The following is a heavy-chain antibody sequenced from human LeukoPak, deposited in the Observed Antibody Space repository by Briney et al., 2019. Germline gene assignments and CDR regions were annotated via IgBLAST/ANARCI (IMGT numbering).Heavy chain of an antibody. CDR2: IIPIFGTA. CDR3: AREGIYSSGSPLANRD. D-gene: IGHD6-19*01. J-gene: IGHJ4*02. V-gene: IGHV1-69*13. Sequence: SVKVSCKASGGTFSSYAISWVRRAPGQGLEWMGGIIPIFGTANYAQKFQGRVTITADESTSTAYMELSSLRSEDTAVYYCAREGIYSSGSPLANRDWGQGTLVTVSS. CDR1: GGTFSSYA.